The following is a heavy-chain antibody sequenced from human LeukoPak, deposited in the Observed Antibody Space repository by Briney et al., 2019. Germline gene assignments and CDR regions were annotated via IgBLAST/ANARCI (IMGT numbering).Heavy chain of an antibody. V-gene: IGHV3-7*01. CDR1: GFTFSSYW. J-gene: IGHJ4*02. Sequence: PGGSLRLSCAAFGFTFSSYWMTWIRQAPGKGLEWVANIKQDGSEKYYVDSVKGRFTISRDNAKNSLYLQMNSLRAEDTAVYYCARVRGGPIDYWGQGTLVTVSS. CDR3: ARVRGGPIDY. D-gene: IGHD5-12*01. CDR2: IKQDGSEK.